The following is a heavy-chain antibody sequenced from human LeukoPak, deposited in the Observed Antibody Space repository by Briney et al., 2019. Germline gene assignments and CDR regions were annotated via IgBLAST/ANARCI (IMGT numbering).Heavy chain of an antibody. Sequence: PGGSLRLSCAASGFTFSSYAMSWVRQAPGKGLEWVSAISGGGGSTYYADSVKGRFTISRDNSKNTLYLQMNSLRAEDTAVYYCAKLDYGDYVLGYWGQGTLVTVSS. D-gene: IGHD4-17*01. J-gene: IGHJ4*02. CDR2: ISGGGGST. V-gene: IGHV3-23*01. CDR1: GFTFSSYA. CDR3: AKLDYGDYVLGY.